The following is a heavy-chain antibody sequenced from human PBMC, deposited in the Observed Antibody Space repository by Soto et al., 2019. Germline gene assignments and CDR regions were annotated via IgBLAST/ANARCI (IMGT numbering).Heavy chain of an antibody. V-gene: IGHV3-23*01. CDR3: AKWSQTYCGGDCYPDY. CDR2: ISGSGGST. D-gene: IGHD2-21*02. J-gene: IGHJ4*02. CDR1: GFTFSSYA. Sequence: GGSLRLSCAASGFTFSSYAMSWVRQAPGKGLEWVSAISGSGGSTYYADSVKGRFTISRDNSKNTLYLQMNSLRAEDTAVYYCAKWSQTYCGGDCYPDYWGQGTLVTVSS.